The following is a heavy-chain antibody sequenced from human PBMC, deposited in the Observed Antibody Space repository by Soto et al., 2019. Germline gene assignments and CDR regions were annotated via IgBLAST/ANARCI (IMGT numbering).Heavy chain of an antibody. V-gene: IGHV1-2*02. D-gene: IGHD2-2*01. J-gene: IGHJ6*02. CDR2: INPETGGT. CDR3: ARERYQVISDGMDV. Sequence: QVQLVQSGADVKTPGASVRVSCKASGYTFTGYYVHWVREAPGQGLEWMGWINPETGGTSYAQMFQGRVTLSRDTSINTAYLELSRLRFDDAAVYFCARERYQVISDGMDVWVQGTTVTVSS. CDR1: GYTFTGYY.